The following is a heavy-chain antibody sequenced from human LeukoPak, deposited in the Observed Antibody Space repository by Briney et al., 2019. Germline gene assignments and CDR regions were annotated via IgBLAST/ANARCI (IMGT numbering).Heavy chain of an antibody. CDR1: GFTFSTYD. D-gene: IGHD3-16*01. CDR3: ARDALAGGDWSNMGDY. V-gene: IGHV3-48*03. Sequence: GGSLGLSCAASGFTFSTYDMNWVRQAPRKGLEWLSYISSRGGTIYYADSVKGRFTISRDNAKNSLYLQMNSLRAEDTAVYYCARDALAGGDWSNMGDYWGQGTLVTVSS. J-gene: IGHJ4*02. CDR2: ISSRGGTI.